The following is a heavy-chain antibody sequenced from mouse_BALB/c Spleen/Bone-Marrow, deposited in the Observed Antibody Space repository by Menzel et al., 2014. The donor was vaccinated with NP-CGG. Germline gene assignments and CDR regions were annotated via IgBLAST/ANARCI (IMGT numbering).Heavy chain of an antibody. D-gene: IGHD3-1*01. V-gene: IGHV1-5*01. CDR3: TRSGRYYFDY. Sequence: LQHSWTVLARPGASVKMSCQASGYTSTSCWMHWVKQRPGQGLEWIGAIYPGNSDTSYNQKFKGKAKLTAVTSTSTAYMELSSLTNEDSAVYYCTRSGRYYFDYWGQGTNLTV. CDR1: GYTSTSCW. J-gene: IGHJ2*01. CDR2: IYPGNSDT.